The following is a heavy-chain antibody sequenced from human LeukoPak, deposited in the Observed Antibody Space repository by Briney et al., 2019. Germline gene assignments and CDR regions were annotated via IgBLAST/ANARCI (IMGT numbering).Heavy chain of an antibody. Sequence: GGSLRLSCAASGFTFSSYSMNWVRQAPGKGLEWVAFIRYDGSNKYYADSVKGRFTISRDNSKNTLYLQMNSLRSDDTAVYYCARGYYYDSSGYYWGGRDAFDIWGQGTMVTVSS. D-gene: IGHD3-22*01. CDR2: IRYDGSNK. J-gene: IGHJ3*02. CDR3: ARGYYYDSSGYYWGGRDAFDI. V-gene: IGHV3-30*02. CDR1: GFTFSSYS.